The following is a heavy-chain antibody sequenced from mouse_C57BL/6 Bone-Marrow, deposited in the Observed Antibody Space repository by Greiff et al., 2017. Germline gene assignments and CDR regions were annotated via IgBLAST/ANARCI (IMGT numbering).Heavy chain of an antibody. CDR1: GYTFTSYW. CDR3: ARGWLLPFDY. V-gene: IGHV1-69*01. Sequence: QVQLQQPGAELVMPGASVKLSCKASGYTFTSYWMHWVKQRPGQGLEWIGEIDPSDSYTNYNQKFKGKSTLTVDKSSRTAYMQLSSLTSEDSAVYYCARGWLLPFDYWGHGTTLTVSS. D-gene: IGHD2-3*01. J-gene: IGHJ2*01. CDR2: IDPSDSYT.